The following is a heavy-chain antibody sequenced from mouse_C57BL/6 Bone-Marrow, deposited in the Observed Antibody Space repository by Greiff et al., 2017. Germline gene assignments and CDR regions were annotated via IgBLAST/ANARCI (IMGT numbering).Heavy chain of an antibody. D-gene: IGHD2-3*01. CDR1: GYTFTSYW. V-gene: IGHV1-50*01. CDR2: IDPSDSYT. Sequence: VQLQQPGAELVKPGASVKLSCKASGYTFTSYWMQWVKQRPGQGLEWIGEIDPSDSYTNYNQKFKGKATLTVDTSSSTAYMQLSSLPSEDSAVYYCARMGWSFDYWGQGTTLTVSA. CDR3: ARMGWSFDY. J-gene: IGHJ2*01.